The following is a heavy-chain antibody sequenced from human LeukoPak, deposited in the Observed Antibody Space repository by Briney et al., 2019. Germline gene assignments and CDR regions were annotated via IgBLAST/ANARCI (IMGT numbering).Heavy chain of an antibody. D-gene: IGHD3-16*02. CDR1: GVSITSHP. Sequence: PSETLSLTCNVSGVSITSHPWSWIRQPPGKGLEWIGYISSSGSTNFHPSFKSRVTISADRSKNQISLRMRSVTAADTVVYYCARHRYDYFDYWGQGTLVTVSS. CDR3: ARHRYDYFDY. V-gene: IGHV4-59*08. CDR2: ISSSGST. J-gene: IGHJ4*02.